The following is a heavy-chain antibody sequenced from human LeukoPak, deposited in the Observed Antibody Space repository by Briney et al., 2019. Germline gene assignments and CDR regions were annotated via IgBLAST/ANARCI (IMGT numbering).Heavy chain of an antibody. J-gene: IGHJ4*01. CDR1: GFTFSIYW. V-gene: IGHV3-7*01. D-gene: IGHD5-24*01. CDR3: ARDRGWQQFDY. CDR2: IKQDGSEK. Sequence: PGGSLRLSCAASGFTFSIYWMSWVRQAPGKGLEWVANIKQDGSEKYYVDSVRGRFSISRDNAKNSLYLELNSLRAEDTGVYFCARDRGWQQFDYWGQGTLVTVSS.